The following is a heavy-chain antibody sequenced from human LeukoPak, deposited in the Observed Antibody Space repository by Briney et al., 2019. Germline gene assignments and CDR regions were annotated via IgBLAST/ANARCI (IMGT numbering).Heavy chain of an antibody. CDR3: ARGSTYDYVWGTPPGAFDI. CDR2: MNPNSGNT. Sequence: GASVKVSCKASGYTFTSYDINWVRQATGQGLEWMGWMNPNSGNTGYAQKFQGRVTITRNTSISTAYMELSSLRSEDTAVYYCARGSTYDYVWGTPPGAFDIWGQGTMVTVSS. V-gene: IGHV1-8*03. J-gene: IGHJ3*02. D-gene: IGHD3-16*01. CDR1: GYTFTSYD.